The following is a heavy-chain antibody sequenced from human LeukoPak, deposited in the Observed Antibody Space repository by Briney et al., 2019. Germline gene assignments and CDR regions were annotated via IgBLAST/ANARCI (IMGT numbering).Heavy chain of an antibody. CDR2: IIPILNTE. J-gene: IGHJ4*02. CDR3: AIRSDGAYCGGDCFYLDY. CDR1: GGTFSSFA. V-gene: IGHV1-69*04. Sequence: SVKVSCKTSGGTFSSFALSWVRLAPGQGLEWMGRIIPILNTEEYAQRFQGRVTITADTSTSTVYMELSSLKSEDTAIYYCAIRSDGAYCGGDCFYLDYWGQGALVTVSS. D-gene: IGHD2-21*02.